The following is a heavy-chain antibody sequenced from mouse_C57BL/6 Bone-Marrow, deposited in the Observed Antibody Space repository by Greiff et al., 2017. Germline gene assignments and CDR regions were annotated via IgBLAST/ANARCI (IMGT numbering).Heavy chain of an antibody. J-gene: IGHJ3*01. V-gene: IGHV1-64*01. CDR3: ARGWLRPWFAY. CDR1: GYTFTSYW. Sequence: QVQLQQPGAELVKPGASVKLSCKASGYTFTSYWMYWVKQRPGQGLEWIGMIHPNSGSTNYNEKFKRKATLSVDKSSSTAYMQLSSLTSEDSAVYYCARGWLRPWFAYWGQGTLVTVSA. D-gene: IGHD2-3*01. CDR2: IHPNSGST.